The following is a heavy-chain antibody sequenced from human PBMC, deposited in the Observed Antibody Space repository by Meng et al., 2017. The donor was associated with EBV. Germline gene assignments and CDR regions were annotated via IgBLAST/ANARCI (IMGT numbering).Heavy chain of an antibody. CDR3: ARVSFYDYWSGYSFNWFDP. V-gene: IGHV4-39*01. Sequence: QLQLYQSGPGLVKPSXPLSLPCTXSGDSISSRSYYWGWIRQSPGKGLEWIGNVYYSGNSYYNPSLKSRVTISVDTSKNQFYLKLISVTAADTAVYFCARVSFYDYWSGYSFNWFDPWGQGTLVTVSS. CDR2: VYYSGNS. J-gene: IGHJ5*02. CDR1: GDSISSRSYY. D-gene: IGHD3-3*01.